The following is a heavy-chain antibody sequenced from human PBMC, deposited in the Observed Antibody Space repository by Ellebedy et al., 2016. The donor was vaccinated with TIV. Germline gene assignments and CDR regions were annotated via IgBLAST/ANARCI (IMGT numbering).Heavy chain of an antibody. CDR3: AKDMAVRGPQYYYYYGMDV. D-gene: IGHD3-10*01. CDR2: INPSGGST. J-gene: IGHJ6*02. CDR1: GYTFTSYY. Sequence: ASVKVSCKASGYTFTSYYMHWVRQAPGQGLEWMGIINPSGGSTSYAQKFQGRVTMTRDTSTSTVYMELSSLRSEDMALYYCAKDMAVRGPQYYYYYGMDVWGQGTTVTVSS. V-gene: IGHV1-46*01.